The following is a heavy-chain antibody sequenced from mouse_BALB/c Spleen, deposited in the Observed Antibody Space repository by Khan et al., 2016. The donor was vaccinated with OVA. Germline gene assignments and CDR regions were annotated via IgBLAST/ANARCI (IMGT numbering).Heavy chain of an antibody. Sequence: EVQLQESGPGLVKPSQSLSLTCTVTGYSITSGYGWNWIRQFPGNKLEWMGYISYSGSTNYKPSLKSRISITRDTSKNQFFLQLNAVTTEDTATYYCARTARIKYWGQGTTLTVSS. CDR3: ARTARIKY. V-gene: IGHV3-2*02. D-gene: IGHD1-2*01. CDR1: GYSITSGYG. J-gene: IGHJ2*01. CDR2: ISYSGST.